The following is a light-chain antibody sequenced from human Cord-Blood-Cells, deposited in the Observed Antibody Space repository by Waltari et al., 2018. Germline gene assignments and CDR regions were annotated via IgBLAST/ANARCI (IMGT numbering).Light chain of an antibody. Sequence: QSALTQPASVSGSPGQSITISCTGTSSDVGSYNLASWYQQHPGKAPKLMIYEGSKRASWVFNVYAGSKSGDAASLTISGLQAEDESDYYCCSYAGSSTVVFGGGTKQTVL. J-gene: IGLJ2*01. CDR2: EGS. V-gene: IGLV2-23*01. CDR3: CSYAGSSTVV. CDR1: SSDVGSYNL.